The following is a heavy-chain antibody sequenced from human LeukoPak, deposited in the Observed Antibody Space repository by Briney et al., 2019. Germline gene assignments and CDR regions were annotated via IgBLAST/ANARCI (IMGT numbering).Heavy chain of an antibody. CDR2: IYYSGST. CDR1: GGSVSSSSYY. CDR3: ARQFDTRRADSYDPAHFDH. V-gene: IGHV4-39*01. J-gene: IGHJ4*02. D-gene: IGHD5-18*01. Sequence: PSETLSLTCTVSGGSVSSSSYYWGWIRQPPGKGLEWIGSIYYSGSTYYNPSLKSRVTISVDTSKHQFSLKLSSVTAADTAIYYCARQFDTRRADSYDPAHFDHWGQGTLVTVSS.